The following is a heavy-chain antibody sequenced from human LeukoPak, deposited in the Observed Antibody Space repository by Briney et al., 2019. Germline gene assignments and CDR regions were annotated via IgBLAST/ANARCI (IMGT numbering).Heavy chain of an antibody. V-gene: IGHV3-23*01. CDR2: ISGSGGST. Sequence: GGSLRLSCAASGFTFSSYAMSWVRQAPGKGLEWVSAISGSGGSTYYADSVKGRFTISRDNSKNTLYLQMNSLRAEDTAVYYCAETRADEYYFDYWGQGTLVTVSS. J-gene: IGHJ4*02. CDR3: AETRADEYYFDY. CDR1: GFTFSSYA.